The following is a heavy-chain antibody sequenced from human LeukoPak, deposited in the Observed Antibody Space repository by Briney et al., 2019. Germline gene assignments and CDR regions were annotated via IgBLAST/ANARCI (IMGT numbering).Heavy chain of an antibody. J-gene: IGHJ4*02. CDR2: INPSGGST. V-gene: IGHV1-46*01. CDR1: GYTFTSYY. Sequence: ASVKVSCKASGYTFTSYYMHWVRQAPGQGLEWMGIINPSGGSTSYAHKFQGRVTMTRDTSTSTVYMELSSLRSEDTGVYYCARDRGYCSGGSCYEGYWGQGTLVTVSS. D-gene: IGHD2-15*01. CDR3: ARDRGYCSGGSCYEGY.